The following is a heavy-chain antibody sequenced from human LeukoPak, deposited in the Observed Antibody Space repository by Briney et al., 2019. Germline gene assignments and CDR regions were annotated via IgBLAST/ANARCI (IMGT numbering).Heavy chain of an antibody. CDR2: ISGSGGST. Sequence: SGGSLRLSCAASGFTFSSYAMSWVRQAPGKGLEWVSAISGSGGSTYYADSVKGRFTISRDNSKNTLYLQMNSLRAEDTAVYYCAEGGKSDCCLVDYWGREPLSLSPQ. V-gene: IGHV3-23*01. J-gene: IGHJ4*02. CDR1: GFTFSSYA. D-gene: IGHD5-18*01. CDR3: AEGGKSDCCLVDY.